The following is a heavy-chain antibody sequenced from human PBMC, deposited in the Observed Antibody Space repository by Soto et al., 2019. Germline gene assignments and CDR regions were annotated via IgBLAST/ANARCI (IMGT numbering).Heavy chain of an antibody. CDR3: ARTHSGSYYSVFNY. Sequence: TSETLSLTCVVSNFSISSGYYWGWIRQSPGKGLEWIASIYRSGTTSYNPFLKSRVTISVDPSKNQFSLMLTAVTAADTAVYYCARTHSGSYYSVFNYWGRGSLVTVS. CDR1: NFSISSGYY. D-gene: IGHD1-26*01. V-gene: IGHV4-38-2*01. J-gene: IGHJ4*02. CDR2: IYRSGTT.